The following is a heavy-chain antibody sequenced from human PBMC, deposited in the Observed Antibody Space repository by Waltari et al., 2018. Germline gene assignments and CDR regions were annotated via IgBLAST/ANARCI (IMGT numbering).Heavy chain of an antibody. V-gene: IGHV1-69*04. CDR1: GGTFSSYA. CDR2: IIPILGIA. CDR3: ARDVSPLEMATAAFDI. Sequence: QVQLVQSGAEVKKPGSSVKVSCKASGGTFSSYATSWVRQAPGQGLEWMGGIIPILGIANYAQKFQGRVTITADESTSTAYMELSSLRSEDTAVYYCARDVSPLEMATAAFDIWGQGAMVTVSS. D-gene: IGHD5-12*01. J-gene: IGHJ3*02.